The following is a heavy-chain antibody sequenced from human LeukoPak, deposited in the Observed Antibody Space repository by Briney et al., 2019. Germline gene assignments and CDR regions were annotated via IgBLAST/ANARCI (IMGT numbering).Heavy chain of an antibody. CDR2: ICYGVNT. CDR1: GGPISSANYC. CDR3: ARALYWFDP. Sequence: PSETLSLTCSVSGGPISSANYCWSWIRQPPAKGLEWIGYICYGVNTYYSPSLKSRVTISVDTSKNQFSLNLTSVTAADTAVYYCARALYWFDPWGQGTLVTVSS. J-gene: IGHJ5*02. V-gene: IGHV4-30-4*01.